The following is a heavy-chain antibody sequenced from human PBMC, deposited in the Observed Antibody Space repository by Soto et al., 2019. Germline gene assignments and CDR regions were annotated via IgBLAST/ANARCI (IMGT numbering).Heavy chain of an antibody. CDR2: INHSGTS. D-gene: IGHD6-19*01. Sequence: SETLSLTCTVSGGSLSNYYWSWIRQPPGKGLEWIGYINHSGTSNYNPSLTSRVTISVDTSKHQFSLKLNSVTAADTAVYYCASIPVAGNDWFDPWGQGALVTVSS. CDR1: GGSLSNYY. J-gene: IGHJ5*02. V-gene: IGHV4-59*01. CDR3: ASIPVAGNDWFDP.